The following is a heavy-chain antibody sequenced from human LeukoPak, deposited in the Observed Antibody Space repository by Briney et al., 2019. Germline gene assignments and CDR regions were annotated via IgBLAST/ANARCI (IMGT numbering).Heavy chain of an antibody. V-gene: IGHV1-46*01. Sequence: ASVKDSCKASGYTFTNYYIHWVRPAPGQGLEWMGIINPSGDITTYARQFQGRVTLTSDTSTSTVYMELSSLRSEDTAVYYCAPLGYSGSYYDYWGQGTLVTVSS. CDR1: GYTFTNYY. D-gene: IGHD1-26*01. CDR2: INPSGDIT. J-gene: IGHJ4*02. CDR3: APLGYSGSYYDY.